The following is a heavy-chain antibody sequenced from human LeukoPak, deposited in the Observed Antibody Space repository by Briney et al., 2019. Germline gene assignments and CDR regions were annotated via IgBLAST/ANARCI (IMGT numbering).Heavy chain of an antibody. J-gene: IGHJ4*02. Sequence: SETLSLTCTVSGGSISSYYWSWIRQPPGKGLEWIGYIYYSGSTNYNPSLKSRVTTSVDTSKNQFSLKLSSVTAADTAVYYCAREGGYCSGGSCYRIIDYWGQGTLVTVSS. CDR3: AREGGYCSGGSCYRIIDY. CDR2: IYYSGST. D-gene: IGHD2-15*01. V-gene: IGHV4-59*01. CDR1: GGSISSYY.